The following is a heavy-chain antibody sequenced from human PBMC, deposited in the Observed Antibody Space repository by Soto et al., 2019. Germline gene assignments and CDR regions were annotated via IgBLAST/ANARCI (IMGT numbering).Heavy chain of an antibody. V-gene: IGHV3-23*01. J-gene: IGHJ4*02. Sequence: EVQLLESGGGLVQPGGSLRLSCAASGFTFSSYAMSWVRQAPGKGLEWVSVISGSGGSTYYADSVKGRFTISRDNSKNTLYLQMNSLMAEDTAVYYCARRTSGWYLDDGGQGTLVTVSS. CDR3: ARRTSGWYLDD. D-gene: IGHD6-19*01. CDR2: ISGSGGST. CDR1: GFTFSSYA.